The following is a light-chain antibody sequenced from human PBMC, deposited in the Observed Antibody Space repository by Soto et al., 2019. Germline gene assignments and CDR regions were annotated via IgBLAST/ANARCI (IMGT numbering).Light chain of an antibody. Sequence: DIQMTQSPSTLSASVGDRVTITCRASQSIDVWLAWYQQKPGKAPKLLISDASRLESGVPSRFSGSGSGTEFTLTISSLQPDHFAAYYCQQYNSYSLWTFGPGTKVEIK. CDR2: DAS. V-gene: IGKV1-5*01. CDR1: QSIDVW. J-gene: IGKJ1*01. CDR3: QQYNSYSLWT.